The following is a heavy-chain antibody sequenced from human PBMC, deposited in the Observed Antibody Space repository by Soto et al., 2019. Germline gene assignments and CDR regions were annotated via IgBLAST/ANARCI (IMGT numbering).Heavy chain of an antibody. Sequence: SETLSLTCTVSGGSISSSSYYWGWIRQPPGKGLEWIGSIYYSGSTYYNPSLKSRVTISVDTSKNQFSLKLSSVTAADTAVYYCARIPSSGWYFFDYWGQGTLVTVSS. CDR2: IYYSGST. CDR1: GGSISSSSYY. V-gene: IGHV4-39*01. CDR3: ARIPSSGWYFFDY. D-gene: IGHD6-19*01. J-gene: IGHJ4*02.